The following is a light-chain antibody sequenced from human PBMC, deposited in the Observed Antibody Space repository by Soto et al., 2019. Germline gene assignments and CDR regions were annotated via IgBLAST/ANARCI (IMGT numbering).Light chain of an antibody. CDR3: QHYNSYSEA. V-gene: IGKV1-5*03. J-gene: IGKJ1*01. Sequence: DIQMTQSPSTLSASVGDRATITCRASQTISSWLAWYQQKPGKAPKLLIYKASTLKSGVPSRFSGSGSGTEFTLTISSLQPDDFATYYCQHYNSYSEAFGRGTKVDIK. CDR1: QTISSW. CDR2: KAS.